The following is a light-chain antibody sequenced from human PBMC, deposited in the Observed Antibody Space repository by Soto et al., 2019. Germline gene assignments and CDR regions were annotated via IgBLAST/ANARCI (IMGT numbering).Light chain of an antibody. Sequence: EIVMPQSPATLSVSPGEGATLSCWASQSVGSNLAWYQQKPGQAPRLLIYGTSTRATGIPARFSGSGSGTEFTLTISSLQSEDFAVYYCHQYNDWPRTFGQGTKVDIK. CDR2: GTS. CDR1: QSVGSN. J-gene: IGKJ1*01. CDR3: HQYNDWPRT. V-gene: IGKV3-15*01.